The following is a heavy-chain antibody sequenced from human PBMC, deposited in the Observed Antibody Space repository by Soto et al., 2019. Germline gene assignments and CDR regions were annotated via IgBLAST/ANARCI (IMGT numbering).Heavy chain of an antibody. J-gene: IGHJ5*02. CDR3: ARQVTRSWAQFWFDP. V-gene: IGHV5-10-1*01. CDR2: IDPSDSYT. D-gene: IGHD6-13*01. CDR1: GYSFTSYW. Sequence: GESLKISCKGSGYSFTSYWISWVRQMPGKGLEWMGRIDPSDSYTNYSPSFQGHVTISADKSISTAYLQWSSLKASDTAMYYCARQVTRSWAQFWFDPWGQGTLVTVSS.